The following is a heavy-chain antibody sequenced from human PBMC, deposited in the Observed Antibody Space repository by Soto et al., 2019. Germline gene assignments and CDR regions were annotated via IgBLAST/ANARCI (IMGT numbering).Heavy chain of an antibody. CDR2: IIPIFGTA. CDR3: ARSDIVVVPADTGGVYYYYGMDV. Sequence: SVKGSCNASGGTLSSYAIIWGRQAPGQGLEWMGGIIPIFGTANYAQKFQGRVTITADKSTSTAYMELSSLRSEDTAVYYCARSDIVVVPADTGGVYYYYGMDVWGQGTTVTVSS. V-gene: IGHV1-69*06. D-gene: IGHD2-2*01. J-gene: IGHJ6*02. CDR1: GGTLSSYA.